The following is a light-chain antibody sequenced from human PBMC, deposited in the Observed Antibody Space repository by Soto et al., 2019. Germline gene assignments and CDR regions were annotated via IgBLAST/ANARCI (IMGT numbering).Light chain of an antibody. J-gene: IGKJ1*01. CDR1: QSVGNN. CDR3: QHYNYWPPKK. Sequence: MTQSPATLSASVGDRVTITFRASQSVGNNLAWYQQKPGQAPRLLIYGAYTRATGIPARFSGSGSGTDFTLTISSLQSEDFAVYYCQHYNYWPPKKFGQGTKVDIK. V-gene: IGKV3-15*01. CDR2: GAY.